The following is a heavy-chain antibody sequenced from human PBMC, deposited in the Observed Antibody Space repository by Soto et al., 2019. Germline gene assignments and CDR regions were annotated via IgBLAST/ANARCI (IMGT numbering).Heavy chain of an antibody. V-gene: IGHV3-30*18. Sequence: QVPLVESGGGVVQPGRSLRVACAASGFIFSGYGMHWVRQAPGKGLEWVAVISHDGSSKFYADSVKGRFTISRDNSKNTLYLEMNSLRPEDTAVYYCAKERVVRGVTDYWGQGTVVIVSS. CDR1: GFIFSGYG. D-gene: IGHD3-10*01. CDR3: AKERVVRGVTDY. J-gene: IGHJ4*02. CDR2: ISHDGSSK.